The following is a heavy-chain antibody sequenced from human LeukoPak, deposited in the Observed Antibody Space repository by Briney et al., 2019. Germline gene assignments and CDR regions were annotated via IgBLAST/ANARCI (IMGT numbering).Heavy chain of an antibody. CDR3: AGSITIFGVVDY. CDR1: GGSISSYY. V-gene: IGHV4-59*01. D-gene: IGHD3-3*01. Sequence: PSETLSLTCTVSGGSISSYYWSWIRQPPGKGLEWIGYIYYSGSTNYKPSLKSRVTISVDTSKNQFSLKLSSVTAADTAVYYCAGSITIFGVVDYWGQGTLVTVSS. CDR2: IYYSGST. J-gene: IGHJ4*02.